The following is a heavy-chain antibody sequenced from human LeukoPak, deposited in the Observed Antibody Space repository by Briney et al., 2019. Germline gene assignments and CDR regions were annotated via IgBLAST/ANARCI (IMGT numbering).Heavy chain of an antibody. V-gene: IGHV3-23*01. J-gene: IGHJ5*01. CDR2: ISSRRDYT. CDR1: GFTFNIYA. D-gene: IGHD3-22*01. CDR3: AKDRPNYYETNGHYYRRDGDS. Sequence: PGGSLRLSCAASGFTFNIYAMSWVRQAPGKGLEGVSSISSRRDYTFYADSVKGRFTISRDNSRNTLYLQMNSLRAEDTAIYYCAKDRPNYYETNGHYYRRDGDSWGQGTLVTVSS.